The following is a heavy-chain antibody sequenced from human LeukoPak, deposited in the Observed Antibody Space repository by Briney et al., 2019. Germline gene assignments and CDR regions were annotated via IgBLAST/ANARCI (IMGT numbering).Heavy chain of an antibody. CDR1: GGSISGYY. CDR2: IYYSGST. V-gene: IGHV4-59*08. J-gene: IGHJ6*03. D-gene: IGHD3-22*01. CDR3: ARQYPYYYDSSGNHYYYYMDV. Sequence: PSETLSLTCTVSGGSISGYYWSWIRQPPGKGLEWIGYIYYSGSTNYNPSLKSRVTISVDTSKNQFSLKLSSVTAADTAVYYCARQYPYYYDSSGNHYYYYMDVWGKGTTVTVSS.